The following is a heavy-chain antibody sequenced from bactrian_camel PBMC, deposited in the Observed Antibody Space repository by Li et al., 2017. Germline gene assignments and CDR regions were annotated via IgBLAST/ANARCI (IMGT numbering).Heavy chain of an antibody. Sequence: VQLVESGGGLVQPGGSLRLSCAASGFTFSTYDMSWVRQAPGKGLEWVSAIDSGGDDFYYVSSVKGRFTISRDNSKNTLYLQMNSLKSEDTAVYFCATPQRLSRPGRTYCRGGYCYAQGQGTQVTVS. CDR2: IDSGGDDF. D-gene: IGHD2*01. CDR1: GFTFSTYD. V-gene: IGHV3S40*01. J-gene: IGHJ4*01.